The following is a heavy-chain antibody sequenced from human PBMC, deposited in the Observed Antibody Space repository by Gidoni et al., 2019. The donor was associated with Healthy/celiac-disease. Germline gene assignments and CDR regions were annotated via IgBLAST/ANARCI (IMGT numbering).Heavy chain of an antibody. CDR2: IYSGGST. Sequence: EVQLVESGGALVPLAGSLVPSCAASGFTVSSNYMSWVRQAPGKGLEWVAVIYSGGSTYYADSVKGRFTISRDNSKNTLYLQMNSLRAEDTAVYYCARGGRGAAGIFYYFDYWGQGTLVTVSS. J-gene: IGHJ4*02. V-gene: IGHV3-66*01. D-gene: IGHD6-13*01. CDR3: ARGGRGAAGIFYYFDY. CDR1: GFTVSSNY.